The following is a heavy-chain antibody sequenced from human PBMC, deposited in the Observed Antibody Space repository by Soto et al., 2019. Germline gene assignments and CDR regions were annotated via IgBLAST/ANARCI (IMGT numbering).Heavy chain of an antibody. D-gene: IGHD6-19*01. CDR2: ISDSGGRT. Sequence: LRLSCAASGFTFITYAMSWVRQAPGKGLEWVSAISDSGGRTYYVDSVKGRFTISRDNSKNTLYLQMNSLRAEDTAVYFCAKELVNSGWTYFDYWGQGTLVTVSS. V-gene: IGHV3-23*01. CDR3: AKELVNSGWTYFDY. J-gene: IGHJ4*02. CDR1: GFTFITYA.